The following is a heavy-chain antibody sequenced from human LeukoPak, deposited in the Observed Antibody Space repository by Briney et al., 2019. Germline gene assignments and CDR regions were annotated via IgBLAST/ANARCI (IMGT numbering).Heavy chain of an antibody. CDR3: ASGLNKAAGEEVRDY. D-gene: IGHD6-13*01. V-gene: IGHV3-53*01. CDR1: EFTVSSNY. CDR2: IYSGGST. J-gene: IGHJ4*02. Sequence: GGSLRLSCAASEFTVSSNYMSWVRQAPGKGLEWVSVIYSGGSTYYADSVKGRFTISRDNSKNTLYLQMNSLRAEDTAVYYCASGLNKAAGEEVRDYWSQGTLVTVSS.